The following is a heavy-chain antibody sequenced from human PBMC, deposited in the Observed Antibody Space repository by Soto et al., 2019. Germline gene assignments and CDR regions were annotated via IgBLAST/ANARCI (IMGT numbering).Heavy chain of an antibody. D-gene: IGHD2-15*01. CDR1: GYTFTSYA. V-gene: IGHV1-3*01. CDR2: INAGNGNT. CDR3: ARVGHCSGGSCYDPPLGGAFDI. Sequence: GASVKVSCKASGYTFTSYAMHWVRQAPGQRLEWMGWINAGNGNTKYSQKFQGRVTITRDTSASTAYMELSSLRSEDTAVYYCARVGHCSGGSCYDPPLGGAFDIWGQGTMVTVSS. J-gene: IGHJ3*02.